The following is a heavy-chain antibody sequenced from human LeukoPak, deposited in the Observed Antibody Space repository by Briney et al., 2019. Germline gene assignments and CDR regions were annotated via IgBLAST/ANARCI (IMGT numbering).Heavy chain of an antibody. D-gene: IGHD1-7*01. CDR1: GGTFSSYA. CDR3: ARDSSVISPLGLELKFAFDY. CDR2: IIPIFGTA. V-gene: IGHV1-69*01. Sequence: GSSVKVSCKASGGTFSSYAISWVRQAPGQGLEWMGGIIPIFGTANYAQKFQGRVTITADESTSTAYMELSSLRSEDTAVYYCARDSSVISPLGLELKFAFDYWGQGTLVTVSS. J-gene: IGHJ4*02.